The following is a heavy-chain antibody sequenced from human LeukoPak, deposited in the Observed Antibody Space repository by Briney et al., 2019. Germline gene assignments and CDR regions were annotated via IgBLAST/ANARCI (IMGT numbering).Heavy chain of an antibody. CDR2: VDPEDGET. V-gene: IGHV1-69-2*01. CDR3: ARDNGNIVVVVATTHFDY. Sequence: GASVKVSCKVSGYTFTDYYMHWVQQAPGKGLEWMGLVDPEDGETIYAEKFQGRVTITADTSTDTAYMELSSLRSEDTAVYYCARDNGNIVVVVATTHFDYWGQGTLVTVSS. D-gene: IGHD2-15*01. J-gene: IGHJ4*02. CDR1: GYTFTDYY.